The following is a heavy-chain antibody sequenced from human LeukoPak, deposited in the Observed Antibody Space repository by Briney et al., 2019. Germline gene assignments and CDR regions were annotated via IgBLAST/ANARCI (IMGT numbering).Heavy chain of an antibody. CDR3: RMTTVTPAVFDY. D-gene: IGHD4-17*01. CDR2: FDPEDGET. CDR1: GYTLTELS. J-gene: IGHJ4*02. Sequence: GASVKVSCKVSGYTLTELSMHWVRQAPGKGLEWMGGFDPEDGETIYAQKFQGRVTMTEDTSTDTAYMELSSLGSEDTAVYYCRMTTVTPAVFDYWGQGTLVTVSS. V-gene: IGHV1-24*01.